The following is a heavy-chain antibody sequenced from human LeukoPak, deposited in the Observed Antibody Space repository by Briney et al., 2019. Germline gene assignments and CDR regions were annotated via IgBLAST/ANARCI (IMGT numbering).Heavy chain of an antibody. CDR3: ALLAAYLPGRDCSSTSCSPFYYYGMDV. CDR2: ISAYNGNT. J-gene: IGHJ6*02. Sequence: GASVKVSCKASGYTFTSYGISWVRQAPGQGLEWMGWISAYNGNTNYAQKLQGRVTMTTDTSTSTAYMELRSLRSDDTAVYYCALLAAYLPGRDCSSTSCSPFYYYGMDVWGQGTTVTVSS. V-gene: IGHV1-18*01. D-gene: IGHD2-2*01. CDR1: GYTFTSYG.